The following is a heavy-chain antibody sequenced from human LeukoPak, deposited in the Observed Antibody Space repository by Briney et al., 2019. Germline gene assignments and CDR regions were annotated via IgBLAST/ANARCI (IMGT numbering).Heavy chain of an antibody. V-gene: IGHV3-23*01. CDR3: VKGREFDY. CDR1: GFTFSSYA. Sequence: GGSLRLSCAASGFTFSSYAMSWVRQAPGKGLEWVSAISGSGGSTYYADSVKGRFTISRDNSKNSLSLQMNSLRTEDTAFYYCVKGREFDYWGQGTLVTVSS. CDR2: ISGSGGST. J-gene: IGHJ4*02.